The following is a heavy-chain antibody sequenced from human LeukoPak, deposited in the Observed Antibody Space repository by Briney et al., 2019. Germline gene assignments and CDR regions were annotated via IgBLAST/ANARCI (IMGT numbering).Heavy chain of an antibody. CDR3: ARDQEGFDY. Sequence: ASVKVSCKASGYTFTSNYIHWVRQAPGQGLEWMGMIYPRDGSTSYAQKSQGRVTVTRDTSTSTVHMELNGLRSEDTAVYYCARDQEGFDYWGQGTLVTVSS. CDR1: GYTFTSNY. J-gene: IGHJ4*02. V-gene: IGHV1-46*01. CDR2: IYPRDGST.